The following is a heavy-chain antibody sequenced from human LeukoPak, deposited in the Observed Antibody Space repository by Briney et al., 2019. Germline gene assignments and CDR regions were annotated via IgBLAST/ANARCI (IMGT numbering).Heavy chain of an antibody. Sequence: SETLSLTCTASGGSISSSSYYWSWIRQPPGKGLEWIGEINHSGSTNYNPSLKSRVTISLDTSKNQFSLKLSSVTAADTAVYYCASQVRLERRYYYYYMDVWDKGTTVTVSS. J-gene: IGHJ6*03. D-gene: IGHD1-1*01. CDR2: INHSGST. CDR3: ASQVRLERRYYYYYMDV. CDR1: GGSISSSSYY. V-gene: IGHV4-39*07.